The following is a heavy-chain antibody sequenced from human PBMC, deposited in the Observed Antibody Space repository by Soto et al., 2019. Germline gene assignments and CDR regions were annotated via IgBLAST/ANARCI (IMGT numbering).Heavy chain of an antibody. Sequence: PGGSLRLLCADFSLRLSIYSMSWVRQTPGKGLEWVAAITATGDRTYYADSVTGRFTISRDNSKKTHYLQMTSLRAEDTAMYYCATMNGYFEYWGQGTPVTVSS. CDR2: ITATGDRT. D-gene: IGHD3-22*01. V-gene: IGHV3-23*01. CDR3: ATMNGYFEY. CDR1: SLRLSIYS. J-gene: IGHJ4*02.